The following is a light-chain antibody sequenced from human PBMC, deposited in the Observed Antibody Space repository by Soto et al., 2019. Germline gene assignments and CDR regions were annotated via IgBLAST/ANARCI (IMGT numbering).Light chain of an antibody. CDR1: QGISNN. Sequence: EIQMTQSPSSLSASVGDRVTITCRASQGISNNLAWYQQKPGKAPTLLIYAASTLHFGIPSWFSGSGSGTDFHLTISRLQSEDVAIYYCQKYNCSPTFGQGTKVEI. CDR3: QKYNCSPT. V-gene: IGKV1-27*01. J-gene: IGKJ1*01. CDR2: AAS.